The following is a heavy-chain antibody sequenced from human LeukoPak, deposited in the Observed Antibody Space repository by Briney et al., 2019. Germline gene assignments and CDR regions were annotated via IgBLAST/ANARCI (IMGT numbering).Heavy chain of an antibody. D-gene: IGHD3-22*01. Sequence: SETLSLTCAVSGYSISSDNYWVWIRQPPGQGLEWTGGIYHSGSTYYNPSLKRRVTMSVDTSKNQFSLKLSSVTAADTAVYYCARAPRDSSSSNYMRRFDYWGQGTLVTVSS. CDR1: GYSISSDNY. CDR3: ARAPRDSSSSNYMRRFDY. CDR2: IYHSGST. J-gene: IGHJ4*02. V-gene: IGHV4-38-2*01.